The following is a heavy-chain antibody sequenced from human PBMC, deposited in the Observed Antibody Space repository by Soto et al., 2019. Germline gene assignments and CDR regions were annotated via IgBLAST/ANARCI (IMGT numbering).Heavy chain of an antibody. Sequence: SETLSLTCTVSGGSISSYYWNWIRQPPGKGLEWIGYIYYNGSTNYNPSLKSRLTISVDTSKNQFSLELNSVTAADTAVYYCARSTIAPHLFMYPFDYWGQGTLVTVSS. J-gene: IGHJ4*01. V-gene: IGHV4-59*08. CDR1: GGSISSYY. CDR3: ARSTIAPHLFMYPFDY. CDR2: IYYNGST. D-gene: IGHD6-6*01.